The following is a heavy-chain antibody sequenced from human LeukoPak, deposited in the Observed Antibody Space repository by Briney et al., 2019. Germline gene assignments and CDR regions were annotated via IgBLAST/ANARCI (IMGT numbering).Heavy chain of an antibody. CDR2: ISGSGVTT. D-gene: IGHD3-22*01. J-gene: IGHJ4*02. CDR1: GFTFSSYA. Sequence: GGSLRLSCAASGFTFSSYAMSWVRQAPGKGLEWVSAISGSGVTTYYADSVKGRFSIARDNSKNTLYLQMNSLRAEDTAVYYCARVSFYDSSGYYPPDYWGQGTLVTVSS. CDR3: ARVSFYDSSGYYPPDY. V-gene: IGHV3-23*01.